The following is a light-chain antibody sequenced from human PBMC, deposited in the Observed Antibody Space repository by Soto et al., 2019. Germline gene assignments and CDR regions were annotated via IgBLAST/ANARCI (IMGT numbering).Light chain of an antibody. CDR1: QSVSSSY. CDR2: GAS. Sequence: EIELTQSPGTLSLSPGERATLSCRASQSVSSSYLSWYQQKPGQALRLLIYGASSRATGIADRFSGSGSGTDFTLTISRLEPEDFAVYYCQQYGSLITFGQGTRLEIK. CDR3: QQYGSLIT. V-gene: IGKV3-20*01. J-gene: IGKJ5*01.